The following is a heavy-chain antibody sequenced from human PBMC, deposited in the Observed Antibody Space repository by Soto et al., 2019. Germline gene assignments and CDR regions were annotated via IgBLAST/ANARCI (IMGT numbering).Heavy chain of an antibody. CDR3: SRTVGAAYYFDF. CDR1: GDSMTKYY. CDR2: VYMSGST. D-gene: IGHD1-26*01. V-gene: IGHV4-4*07. Sequence: QVQLQESGPGLVKPSETLSLTCTVSGDSMTKYYWSWIRQPAGKGLEWIGRVYMSGSTNYNPSLNSRVTISIDTSNNHFSLDLKSVTAADTAVYYCSRTVGAAYYFDFWGQGALVTVAS. J-gene: IGHJ4*02.